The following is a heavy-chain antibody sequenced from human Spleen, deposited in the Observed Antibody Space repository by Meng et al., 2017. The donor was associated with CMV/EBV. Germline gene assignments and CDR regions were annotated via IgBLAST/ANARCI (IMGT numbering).Heavy chain of an antibody. CDR1: GFTFSSYA. V-gene: IGHV3-30-3*01. CDR3: AKDDTVTNFDY. Sequence: GESLKISCAASGFTFSSYAMHWVRQAPGKGLEWVAVVSYDGSNKYYADSVKGRFIISRDNAKNSLYLQMNSLRAEDTAVYYCAKDDTVTNFDYWGQGTLVTVSS. D-gene: IGHD4-17*01. CDR2: VSYDGSNK. J-gene: IGHJ4*02.